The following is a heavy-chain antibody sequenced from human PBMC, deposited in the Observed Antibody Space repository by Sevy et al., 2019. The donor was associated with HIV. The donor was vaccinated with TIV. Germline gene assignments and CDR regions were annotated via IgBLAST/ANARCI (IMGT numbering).Heavy chain of an antibody. Sequence: GSLRLSCTASEFTFSSHAVAWVRQAPGKGLEWVSAISGSGENTHYADSVKGRFTISRDNFKNTLYLQMNSLRAEDTALYYCARDGRGLSAFDIWGQGTMVTVSS. CDR2: ISGSGENT. D-gene: IGHD1-26*01. CDR1: EFTFSSHA. J-gene: IGHJ3*02. V-gene: IGHV3-23*01. CDR3: ARDGRGLSAFDI.